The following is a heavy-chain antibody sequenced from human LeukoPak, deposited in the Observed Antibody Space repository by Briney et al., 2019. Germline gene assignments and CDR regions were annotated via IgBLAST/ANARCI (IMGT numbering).Heavy chain of an antibody. D-gene: IGHD3-16*02. V-gene: IGHV1-46*01. CDR1: GYTFTSYY. CDR2: INPSGGST. J-gene: IGHJ4*02. Sequence: ASVKVSCKASGYTFTSYYMHWVRQAPGQGLEWMGIINPSGGSTSYAQKLQGRVTMTTDTSTSTAYMELRSLRSDDTAVYYCARDTFGGVIVSWGQGTLVTVSS. CDR3: ARDTFGGVIVS.